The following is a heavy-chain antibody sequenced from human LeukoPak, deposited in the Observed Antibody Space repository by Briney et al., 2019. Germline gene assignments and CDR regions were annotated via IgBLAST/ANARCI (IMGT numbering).Heavy chain of an antibody. Sequence: PGGSLRLSCVASGFAFETYTMNWVRQAPGKGLEWVSFISSTSSDINYADSVRDRFTISRDNAENSLFLQMDSLRVEDTAVYYCAKGLFSGYDKYLDSWGQGTLVTVSS. V-gene: IGHV3-21*04. CDR3: AKGLFSGYDKYLDS. CDR1: GFAFETYT. J-gene: IGHJ4*02. D-gene: IGHD5-12*01. CDR2: ISSTSSDI.